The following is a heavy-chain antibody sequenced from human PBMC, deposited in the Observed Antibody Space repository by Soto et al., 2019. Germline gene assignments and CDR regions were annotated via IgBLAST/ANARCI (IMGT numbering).Heavy chain of an antibody. D-gene: IGHD5-18*01. Sequence: QVQLVQSGTEVKKPGASVKVSCKTSGYTFSPYFLHWVRQAPGQGLEWMAIINPSASPVYAQKFRGRGTVTRDTYTSTVYMELGSLRSADTSVYYCARVMRVYTSGCFDYWGQGTLVTV. V-gene: IGHV1-46*01. CDR3: ARVMRVYTSGCFDY. J-gene: IGHJ4*02. CDR1: GYTFSPYF. CDR2: INPSASP.